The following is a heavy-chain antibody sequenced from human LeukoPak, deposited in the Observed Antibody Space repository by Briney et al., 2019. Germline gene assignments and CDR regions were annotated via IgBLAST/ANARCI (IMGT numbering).Heavy chain of an antibody. Sequence: PGRSLRLSCAASGFTFSSYGMHWVRQAPGKGLEWVSAIWYDGSNKYYADSVKGRFTISRDNSKNTLYLQMNSLRAEDTAVYYCARDVPAYYYDSSGYTDAFDIWGQGTMVTVSS. D-gene: IGHD3-22*01. V-gene: IGHV3-33*01. CDR1: GFTFSSYG. J-gene: IGHJ3*02. CDR3: ARDVPAYYYDSSGYTDAFDI. CDR2: IWYDGSNK.